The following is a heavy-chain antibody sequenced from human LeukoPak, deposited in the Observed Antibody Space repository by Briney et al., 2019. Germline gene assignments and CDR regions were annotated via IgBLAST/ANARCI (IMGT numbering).Heavy chain of an antibody. CDR3: ATDPRYAFDY. Sequence: GGSLRLSCAASGFVFSSYGMHWVRQAPGKGLEWVAVISYDGSHEHYADSVKGRFTISKDNSKDTLYLQMNSLRPEDTAVYCCATDPRYAFDYWGQGILVTVSS. CDR1: GFVFSSYG. J-gene: IGHJ4*02. D-gene: IGHD3-9*01. V-gene: IGHV3-30*03. CDR2: ISYDGSHE.